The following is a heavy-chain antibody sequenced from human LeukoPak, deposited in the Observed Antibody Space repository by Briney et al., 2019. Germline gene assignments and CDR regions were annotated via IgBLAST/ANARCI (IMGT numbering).Heavy chain of an antibody. CDR1: GGSISSGGYY. CDR2: IYSSGST. CDR3: TGSSFNAFDL. J-gene: IGHJ3*01. Sequence: SETLSLTCTVSGGSISSGGYYWSWIRQPAGKGLEWIGRIYSSGSTDYNPSLKSRVTISVETSKNQFSLKLNSVTAADTAVYSCTGSSFNAFDLWGRGTMATVSS. D-gene: IGHD6-13*01. V-gene: IGHV4-61*02.